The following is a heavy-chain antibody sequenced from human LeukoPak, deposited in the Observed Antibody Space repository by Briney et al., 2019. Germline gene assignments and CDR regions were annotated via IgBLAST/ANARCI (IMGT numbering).Heavy chain of an antibody. Sequence: SETLSLTCTVSGGSISSGGYYWSWIRQHPGKGLEWIGYIYYSGSTYYNPSLKSRVTISVDTSKNQFSLKLSSVTAADTAVYYCARDDHYYDSSGPYASAFDIWGQGTTVTVSS. CDR2: IYYSGST. CDR3: ARDDHYYDSSGPYASAFDI. V-gene: IGHV4-31*03. CDR1: GGSISSGGYY. D-gene: IGHD3-22*01. J-gene: IGHJ3*02.